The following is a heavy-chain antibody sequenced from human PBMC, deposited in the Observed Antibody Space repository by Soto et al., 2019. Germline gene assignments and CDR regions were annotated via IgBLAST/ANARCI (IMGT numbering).Heavy chain of an antibody. CDR2: IDPSDSNT. J-gene: IGHJ6*02. V-gene: IGHV5-10-1*01. D-gene: IGHD6-19*01. CDR3: ARQPAEWLVPTRYYSHGMDV. Sequence: GSSQTLSSKGSASSFTSYWISWERQMPGIGLEWMGRIDPSDSNTNYSTSFQGHVTISADKSISTAYLQWSSLKAAYTAMYYCARQPAEWLVPTRYYSHGMDVWGQGTTVTVSS. CDR1: ASSFTSYW.